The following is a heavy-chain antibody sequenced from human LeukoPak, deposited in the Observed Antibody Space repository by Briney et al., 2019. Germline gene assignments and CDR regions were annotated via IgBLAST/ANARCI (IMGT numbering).Heavy chain of an antibody. CDR3: ARAGADDFWSGSTFDP. D-gene: IGHD3-3*01. J-gene: IGHJ5*02. CDR1: GGTFSTYG. Sequence: SVKVSCKASGGTFSTYGITWVRQAPGQGLEWMGGIIPMFGTAKYAQKFPGRVTISTDESTSTAYMELSSLRSEDTAVYYCARAGADDFWSGSTFDPWGQGTLVTVSS. V-gene: IGHV1-69*05. CDR2: IIPMFGTA.